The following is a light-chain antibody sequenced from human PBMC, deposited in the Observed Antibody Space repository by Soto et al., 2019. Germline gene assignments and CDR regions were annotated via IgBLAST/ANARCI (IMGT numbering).Light chain of an antibody. V-gene: IGLV2-14*01. CDR1: RSDVGTYNY. CDR3: SSFTSSHTWV. Sequence: QSALTQPASVSGSPGQSITISCTGTRSDVGTYNYVSWYQQYPGKAPQVLIYEVSNRPSGVSNRFSGSKSANTASLTISGLQADDEADYYCSSFTSSHTWVFGGGTKLTVL. J-gene: IGLJ2*01. CDR2: EVS.